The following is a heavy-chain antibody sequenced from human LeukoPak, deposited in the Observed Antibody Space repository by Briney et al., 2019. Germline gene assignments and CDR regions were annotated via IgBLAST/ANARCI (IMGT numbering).Heavy chain of an antibody. Sequence: GASLRLSCAASGFTFSSYAMSWARQAPGKGLEWVSAISGSGGSTYYADSVKGRFTISRDNSKNTLYLQMNSLRAEDTAVYYCAKGPYSGSYPYYYYYGMDVWGQGTTVTVSS. V-gene: IGHV3-23*01. J-gene: IGHJ6*02. CDR1: GFTFSSYA. CDR3: AKGPYSGSYPYYYYYGMDV. D-gene: IGHD1-26*01. CDR2: ISGSGGST.